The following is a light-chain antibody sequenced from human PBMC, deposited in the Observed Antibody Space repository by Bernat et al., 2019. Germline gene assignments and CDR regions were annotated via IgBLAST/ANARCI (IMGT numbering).Light chain of an antibody. Sequence: QSALTQPRSVSGSPGQSVTISRTGTSSHVGGYKYVSWYQQHPGKTPKLMIYDVSKRPSGVPDRFSASKSGNTASLTISGLQAEDEADYYCCSYAGSYTYVFATGTKVTVL. CDR2: DVS. CDR3: CSYAGSYTYV. V-gene: IGLV2-11*01. J-gene: IGLJ1*01. CDR1: SSHVGGYKY.